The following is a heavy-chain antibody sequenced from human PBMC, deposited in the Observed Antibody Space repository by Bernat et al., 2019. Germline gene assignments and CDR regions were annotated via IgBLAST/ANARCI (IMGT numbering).Heavy chain of an antibody. CDR3: ARGGGIGSGWYFDY. Sequence: QVQLVESGGGVVQPGRSLRLSCAAPGFTFSSYGMHWVRQAPGKGLEWVAVIWYDGSNKYYADSVKGRFTISRDNSKNTLYLQMNSLRAEDTAVYDCARGGGIGSGWYFDYWGQGTLVTVSS. CDR1: GFTFSSYG. CDR2: IWYDGSNK. J-gene: IGHJ4*02. V-gene: IGHV3-33*01. D-gene: IGHD6-19*01.